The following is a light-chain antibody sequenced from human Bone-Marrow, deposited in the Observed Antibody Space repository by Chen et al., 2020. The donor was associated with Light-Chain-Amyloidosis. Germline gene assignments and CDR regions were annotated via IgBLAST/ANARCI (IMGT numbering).Light chain of an antibody. Sequence: DMRLTQSPSTLSGSVGDRVTITCRASQDIGDWLAWFQHKPGRAPNLLIYKASNLKSWVPSRFTGSGSGTECTLTISSLQPYDFATYFCQQYKTCTFTFGQVTKL. J-gene: IGKJ2*01. CDR3: QQYKTCTFT. CDR1: QDIGDW. V-gene: IGKV1-5*03. CDR2: KAS.